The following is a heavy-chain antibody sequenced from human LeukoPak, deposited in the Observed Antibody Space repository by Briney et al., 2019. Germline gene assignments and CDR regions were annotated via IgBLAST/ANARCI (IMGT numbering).Heavy chain of an antibody. Sequence: GGSLRLSCAASGFTFSSYAMSWVRQAPGKGLEWVSAISGSGGSTYYADSVKGRFTISRDNSKNTRYLQMNSLRAEDTAVYYCAKDLPSTKVTSYYGMDVWGQGTTVTVSS. CDR3: AKDLPSTKVTSYYGMDV. V-gene: IGHV3-23*01. CDR1: GFTFSSYA. J-gene: IGHJ6*02. D-gene: IGHD5-24*01. CDR2: ISGSGGST.